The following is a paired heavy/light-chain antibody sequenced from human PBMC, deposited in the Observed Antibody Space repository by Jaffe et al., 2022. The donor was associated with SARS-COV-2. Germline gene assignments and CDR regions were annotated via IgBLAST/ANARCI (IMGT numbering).Light chain of an antibody. CDR3: QQYHSYPLT. Sequence: DIQMTQSPSSLSASVGDRVTITCRASQGIGNYLTWFQQKPGKAFKSLIYAASNLQSGVPSKFSGSGSGTDFTLTISSLQPEDSGTYFCQQYHSYPLTFGGGTKVEIK. J-gene: IGKJ4*01. CDR2: AAS. V-gene: IGKV1-16*02. CDR1: QGIGNY.
Heavy chain of an antibody. CDR3: AKEEYYGSGGYLGY. Sequence: QVQLVESGGGVVQPGRSLRLSCAASGFTFSSYGMHWVRQAPGKGLEWVAVISHDGGNKFYADSVKGRFTISRDQSKNTLYLQVNSLSAEDAAVYYCAKEEYYGSGGYLGYWGQGTLVSVSS. CDR1: GFTFSSYG. CDR2: ISHDGGNK. J-gene: IGHJ4*02. D-gene: IGHD3-10*01. V-gene: IGHV3-30*18.